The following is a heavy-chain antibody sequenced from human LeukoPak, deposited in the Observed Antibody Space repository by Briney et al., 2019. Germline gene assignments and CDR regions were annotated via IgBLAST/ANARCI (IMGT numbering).Heavy chain of an antibody. V-gene: IGHV4-59*01. J-gene: IGHJ4*02. Sequence: EPSETLSLTCTVSGGSISSYYWSWIRQPPGKGLEWIGYIYYSGSTNYNPSLKSRVTISVDTSKNQFSLKLSSVTAADTAVYYCSRGGYSYGYHYFDYWGQGTLVTVSS. CDR1: GGSISSYY. CDR2: IYYSGST. CDR3: SRGGYSYGYHYFDY. D-gene: IGHD5-18*01.